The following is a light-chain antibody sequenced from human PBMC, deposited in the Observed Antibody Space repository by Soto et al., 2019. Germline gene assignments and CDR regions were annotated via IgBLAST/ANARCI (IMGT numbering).Light chain of an antibody. CDR1: QSVSTN. CDR3: EQYGSSPT. CDR2: GAS. V-gene: IGKV3-20*01. Sequence: EMVMTQSPATLSVSPGERATLSCRASQSVSTNLAWYRQKPCQAPRLLIYGASSRATGIPDRFSGSGSGTDFTLTISRLEPEDFAVYYCEQYGSSPTFGQGTEVDI. J-gene: IGKJ1*01.